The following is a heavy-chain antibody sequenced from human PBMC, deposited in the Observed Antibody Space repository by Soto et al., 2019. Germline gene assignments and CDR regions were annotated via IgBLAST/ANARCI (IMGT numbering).Heavy chain of an antibody. Sequence: GGSLRLSCAASGFIFTNYAMNWVRQAPGKWLEWASVIGGRGNSAYYADSVQGRFTISRDNSKNTLSLQMSSLTADDTAIYYCVREGRGSFDFWGRGXMVTV. J-gene: IGHJ3*01. CDR1: GFIFTNYA. CDR3: VREGRGSFDF. V-gene: IGHV3-23*01. D-gene: IGHD5-12*01. CDR2: IGGRGNSA.